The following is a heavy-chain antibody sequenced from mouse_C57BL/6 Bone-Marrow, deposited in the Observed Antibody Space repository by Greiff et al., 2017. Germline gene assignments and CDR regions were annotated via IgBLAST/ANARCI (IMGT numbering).Heavy chain of an antibody. CDR2: IDPENGDT. CDR3: TTHAMDY. CDR1: GFNIKDDY. Sequence: EVKLMESGAELVRPGASVKLSCTASGFNIKDDYMHWVKQRPEQGLEWIGWIDPENGDTEYASKFQGKANITADTSSNTAYLQLSSLTSEDTAVYYCTTHAMDYWGQGTSVTVSS. J-gene: IGHJ4*01. V-gene: IGHV14-4*01.